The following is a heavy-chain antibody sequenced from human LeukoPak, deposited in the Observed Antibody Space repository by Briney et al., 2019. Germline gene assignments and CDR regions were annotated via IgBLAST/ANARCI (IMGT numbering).Heavy chain of an antibody. CDR1: GFRFSSHG. J-gene: IGHJ4*02. CDR2: ITDNGGER. CDR3: ARDGSWGWAQYDY. Sequence: PGGSLRLSCAVSGFRFSSHGMGWVRQAPGKGLKWVAGITDNGGERNYAESVKGRFTIARDNSKSTLDLQMNSLRAEDTALYYCARDGSWGWAQYDYWGQGILVTVSS. D-gene: IGHD5-24*01. V-gene: IGHV3-23*01.